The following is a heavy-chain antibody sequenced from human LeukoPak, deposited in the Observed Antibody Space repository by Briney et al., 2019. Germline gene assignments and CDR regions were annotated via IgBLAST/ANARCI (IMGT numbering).Heavy chain of an antibody. CDR1: GFTFSSYE. D-gene: IGHD2-8*01. CDR2: ISSSGYLM. V-gene: IGHV3-48*03. J-gene: IGHJ3*01. CDR3: ASSWSGAFDV. Sequence: PGGSLRPSCAASGFTFSSYEMNWVRQAPGKGLEWVSNISSSGYLMNYGDSVKGRFTIPRDNAKNSLYLQMNSLRAEDTAVYYCASSWSGAFDVWGQGTMVAVSS.